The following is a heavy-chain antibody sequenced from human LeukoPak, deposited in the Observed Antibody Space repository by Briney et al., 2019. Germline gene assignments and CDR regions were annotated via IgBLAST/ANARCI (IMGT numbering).Heavy chain of an antibody. CDR1: GFTFSSYW. Sequence: GGSLRLSCAASGFTFSSYWMHWVRQAPGRGLVWVSRINSDGYSISYADSVKGRFIISRDNAKNTLYLQMNSLRAEDTAVYCARATSKGGLDIWGQGTVVTISS. D-gene: IGHD2-15*01. CDR3: ARATSKGGLDI. CDR2: INSDGYSI. V-gene: IGHV3-74*01. J-gene: IGHJ3*02.